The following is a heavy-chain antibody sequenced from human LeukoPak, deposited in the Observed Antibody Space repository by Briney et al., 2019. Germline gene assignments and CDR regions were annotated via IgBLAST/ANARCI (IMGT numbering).Heavy chain of an antibody. CDR2: MSGSGSSA. V-gene: IGHV3-23*01. CDR3: AKIGSAYYFDYY. CDR1: GFTFSNYA. D-gene: IGHD3-22*01. Sequence: GGSLRLSCAASGFTFSNYAMSWVRQAPGKGLEWGSAMSGSGSSAYYAESVKGRFSISRDNSKNTLYLQMNSLRAEDTAVYFCAKIGSAYYFDYYWGQGTLVTVSS. J-gene: IGHJ4*02.